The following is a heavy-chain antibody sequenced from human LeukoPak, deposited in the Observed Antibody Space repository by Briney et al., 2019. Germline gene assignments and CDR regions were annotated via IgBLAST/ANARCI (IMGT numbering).Heavy chain of an antibody. D-gene: IGHD3-10*01. Sequence: GASVKVSCKASGYTFTSHYMHWVRQAPGQGLEWMGIINPSGGSTSYAQKFQGRVTMTRDTSTSTVYMELSSLRSEDTAVYYCAREGGGSGSYSPFDYWGQGTLVTVSS. V-gene: IGHV1-46*01. CDR1: GYTFTSHY. CDR2: INPSGGST. CDR3: AREGGGSGSYSPFDY. J-gene: IGHJ4*02.